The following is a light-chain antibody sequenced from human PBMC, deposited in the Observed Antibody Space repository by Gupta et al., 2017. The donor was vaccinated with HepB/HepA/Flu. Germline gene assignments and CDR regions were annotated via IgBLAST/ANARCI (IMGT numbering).Light chain of an antibody. Sequence: DIRMTQSPSSLSASVGDRVTITCRASQGMSNDLGWYQQKPGKAPTRLVFCAYTVQHGVPSRFLGSGSGTEFTLTIISLQPEDFATFYCLQYNSYPWTFGQGTKVEIK. CDR2: CAY. J-gene: IGKJ1*01. V-gene: IGKV1-17*01. CDR3: LQYNSYPWT. CDR1: QGMSND.